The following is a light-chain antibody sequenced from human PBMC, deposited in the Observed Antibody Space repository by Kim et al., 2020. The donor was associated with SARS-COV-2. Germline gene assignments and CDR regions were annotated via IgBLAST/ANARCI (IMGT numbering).Light chain of an antibody. CDR1: QSVSSNY. V-gene: IGKV3-20*01. CDR2: GAS. CDR3: QQYGSTLYT. J-gene: IGKJ2*01. Sequence: LSPGETAPHSCRASQSVSSNYLASYQQKPGQAPRLLIFGASSRATGIPDRFTGSGSGTDFTLTISRLEPEDVAVYYCQQYGSTLYTFGQGTKLEI.